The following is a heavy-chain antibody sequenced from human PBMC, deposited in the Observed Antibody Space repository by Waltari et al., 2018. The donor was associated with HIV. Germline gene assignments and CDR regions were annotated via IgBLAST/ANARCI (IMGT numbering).Heavy chain of an antibody. J-gene: IGHJ3*01. D-gene: IGHD1-26*01. V-gene: IGHV5-51*01. CDR2: IYPARSDT. Sequence: LVQSGAEVKKPGQSLKISCQASGYSFVSFWIGWVGQTPGKGLEGVGNIYPARSDTKYSPTFEGQVTMSRDETVNTAYLQWRRLKASDTGTYFCARVRMGAGDAFDVWGQGTTVTVSS. CDR3: ARVRMGAGDAFDV. CDR1: GYSFVSFW.